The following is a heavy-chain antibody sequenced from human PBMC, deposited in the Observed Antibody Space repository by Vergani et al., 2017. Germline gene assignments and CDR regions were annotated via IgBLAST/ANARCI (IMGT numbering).Heavy chain of an antibody. V-gene: IGHV1-69*04. D-gene: IGHD3-22*01. CDR2: IIPLLGIA. CDR1: GGTFSSYA. J-gene: IGHJ4*02. Sequence: QVQLVQSGAEVKKPGASVKVSCKGSGGTFSSYAISWVRPAPRQGLEWMGRIIPLLGIANYAQKFQGRVTITEDKSTSTAYMELSSLRSEDTAVYYCAREVYYYDSSGSLDYWGQGTLVTVSS. CDR3: AREVYYYDSSGSLDY.